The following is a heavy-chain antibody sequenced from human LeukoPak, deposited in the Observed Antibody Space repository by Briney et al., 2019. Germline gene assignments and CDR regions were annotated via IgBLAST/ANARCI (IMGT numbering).Heavy chain of an antibody. J-gene: IGHJ4*02. Sequence: ASVKVSCKASGYTFTGYYMHWVRQAPGQGLEWMGWINPNSGGTNYAQKFQGRVTMTRDTSISTAYMELSRLRSDGTAVYYCARIGVVITHKGDYWGQGTLDTVSS. CDR1: GYTFTGYY. V-gene: IGHV1-2*02. CDR3: ARIGVVITHKGDY. CDR2: INPNSGGT. D-gene: IGHD3-3*01.